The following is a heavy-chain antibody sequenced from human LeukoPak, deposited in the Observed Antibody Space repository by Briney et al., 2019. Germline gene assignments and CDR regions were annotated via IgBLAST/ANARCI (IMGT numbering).Heavy chain of an antibody. CDR1: GYSISSGYY. D-gene: IGHD3-10*01. J-gene: IGHJ4*02. V-gene: IGHV4-38-2*02. Sequence: SETLSLTCTVSGYSISSGYYWGWIRQPPGKGLEWIGSIYHSGSTYYNPSLKSRVTISVDTSKNQFSLKLSSVTAADTAVYYCXXDRGLGAFDYWGQGTLVTVSS. CDR2: IYHSGST. CDR3: XXDRGLGAFDY.